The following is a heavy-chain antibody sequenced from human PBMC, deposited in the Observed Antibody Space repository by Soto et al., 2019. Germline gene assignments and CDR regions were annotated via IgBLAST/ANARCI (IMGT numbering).Heavy chain of an antibody. CDR3: ARDQISSSGYYYYYGMDV. CDR2: IYSGGST. CDR1: GFTVSSNY. D-gene: IGHD3-22*01. V-gene: IGHV3-53*01. J-gene: IGHJ6*02. Sequence: XGSLILSCSASGFTVSSNYMSWVRQAPGKGLEWVSVIYSGGSTYYADSVKGRFTISRDNSKNTLYLQMNSLRAEDTAVYYCARDQISSSGYYYYYGMDVWGQGTTVTVSS.